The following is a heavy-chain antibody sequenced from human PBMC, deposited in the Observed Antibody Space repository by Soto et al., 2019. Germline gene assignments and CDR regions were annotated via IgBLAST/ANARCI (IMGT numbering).Heavy chain of an antibody. Sequence: EVQLAESGGGLVQPGGSLRLSCAASGFTFSPYWMHWVRQAPGKGLVWVSRINPDGSSTNYADSVKGRFTISRDNAKNTLYLQMNSLGAEDTAVYYCGRGGSNSPNGMDVWGQGTTVTVSS. CDR1: GFTFSPYW. J-gene: IGHJ6*02. CDR2: INPDGSST. D-gene: IGHD4-4*01. V-gene: IGHV3-74*01. CDR3: GRGGSNSPNGMDV.